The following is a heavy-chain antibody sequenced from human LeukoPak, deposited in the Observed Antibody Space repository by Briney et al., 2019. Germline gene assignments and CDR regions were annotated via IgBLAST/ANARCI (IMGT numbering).Heavy chain of an antibody. Sequence: PGRSLRLSCAASGFTFSISGMHWVRQAPGKGLEWVAFVSYDGSKKYFADSVRGRFTIFRDNSKSTLYLQMNSLSTEDTAVYYCAKKFGQSGYGMDVWGQGPTVTVPS. J-gene: IGHJ6*02. V-gene: IGHV3-30*18. D-gene: IGHD3-10*01. CDR3: AKKFGQSGYGMDV. CDR1: GFTFSISG. CDR2: VSYDGSKK.